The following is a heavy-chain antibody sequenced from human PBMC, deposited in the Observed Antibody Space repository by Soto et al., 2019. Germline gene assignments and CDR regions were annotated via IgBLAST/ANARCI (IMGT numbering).Heavy chain of an antibody. V-gene: IGHV3-30-3*01. Sequence: GGSLRLSCAASGFTFSSYAMHWVRQAPGKGLEWVAVISYDGSNKYYADSVKGRFTISRDNSKNTLYLQMNSLRAEDTAVYYCAREDTVTDGMDVWGQGTTVTVS. J-gene: IGHJ6*02. D-gene: IGHD4-17*01. CDR3: AREDTVTDGMDV. CDR1: GFTFSSYA. CDR2: ISYDGSNK.